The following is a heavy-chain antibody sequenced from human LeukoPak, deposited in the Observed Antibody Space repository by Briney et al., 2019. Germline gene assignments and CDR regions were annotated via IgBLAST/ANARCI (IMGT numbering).Heavy chain of an antibody. CDR1: GSSISSYY. CDR2: IYTSGST. CDR3: ARDRLEWLHMDAFDI. Sequence: SETLSLTCTVSGSSISSYYWSWIRQPAGKGLEWIGRIYTSGSTNYNPSLKSRVTMSVDTSKNQFSLKLSSVTAADTAVYYCARDRLEWLHMDAFDIWGQGTMVTVSS. J-gene: IGHJ3*02. D-gene: IGHD3-3*01. V-gene: IGHV4-4*07.